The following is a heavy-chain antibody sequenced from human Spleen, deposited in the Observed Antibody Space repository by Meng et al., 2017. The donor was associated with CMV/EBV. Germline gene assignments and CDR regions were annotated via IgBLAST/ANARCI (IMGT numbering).Heavy chain of an antibody. J-gene: IGHJ5*02. D-gene: IGHD3-3*01. CDR1: GASVSSGGRY. V-gene: IGHV4-61*08. CDR3: ASTTITVFGVVTFETASYNWFDP. Sequence: SETLSLTCTVSGASVSSGGRYWSWIRQPPGKGPEWIGYVYYTGSTNYNPSLKSRVSISVDTSNNQFSLKLRSVTAADTAVYYCASTTITVFGVVTFETASYNWFDPWGQGTLVTVSS. CDR2: VYYTGST.